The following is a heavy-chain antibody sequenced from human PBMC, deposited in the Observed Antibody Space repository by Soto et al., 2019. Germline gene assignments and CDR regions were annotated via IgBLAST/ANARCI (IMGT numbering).Heavy chain of an antibody. CDR2: IYYSGST. V-gene: IGHV4-59*08. Sequence: SETLSLTCTVSGASITNYYWSWIRQPPGKGLEWIGYIYYSGSTNYNPSLKSRVTISVDTSKNQFSLKLSSVTAADTAVYYCARHGSGYDLLRGFYFDYWGQGTLVTVSS. J-gene: IGHJ4*02. CDR3: ARHGSGYDLLRGFYFDY. D-gene: IGHD5-12*01. CDR1: GASITNYY.